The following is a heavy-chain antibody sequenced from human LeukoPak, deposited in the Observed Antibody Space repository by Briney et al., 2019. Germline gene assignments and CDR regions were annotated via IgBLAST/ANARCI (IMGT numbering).Heavy chain of an antibody. V-gene: IGHV4-34*01. D-gene: IGHD2-15*01. Sequence: SETLSLTCGVFGGSFSGYYWTWLRQPPGKGLEWIGQINHRGSSHYNPSLRSRGTISVDTSKTHFSLTLTSVTAADTAVYYCARDKFCSDTGSCNIGLFDFWGQGALVTVSS. CDR3: ARDKFCSDTGSCNIGLFDF. CDR2: INHRGSS. J-gene: IGHJ4*02. CDR1: GGSFSGYY.